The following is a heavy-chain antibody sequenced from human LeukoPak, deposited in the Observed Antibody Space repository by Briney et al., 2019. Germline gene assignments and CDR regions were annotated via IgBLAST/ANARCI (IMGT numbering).Heavy chain of an antibody. J-gene: IGHJ3*02. CDR1: GFTFSSYW. D-gene: IGHD3-22*01. CDR3: ARAGGSDSSGYYQGAFDM. V-gene: IGHV3-74*01. Sequence: GGPLRLSCAASGFTFSSYWMHWVRQAPGKGLVWVSHINSDGSSMSYADSVKGRFTISRDNAKNTLYLQMNSLRAEDTAVYYCARAGGSDSSGYYQGAFDMWGQGTMVTVSS. CDR2: INSDGSSM.